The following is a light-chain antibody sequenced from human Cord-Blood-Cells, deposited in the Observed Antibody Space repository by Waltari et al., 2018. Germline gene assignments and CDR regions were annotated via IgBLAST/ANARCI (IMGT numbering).Light chain of an antibody. CDR1: QSVLYSSNNKNY. CDR3: QQYDSTPYT. V-gene: IGKV4-1*01. Sequence: DIVMTQYPDSLAVSLGERATINCKSSQSVLYSSNNKNYLAWYQQKPGPPPKLLIYWASTRESGVPDRFSGSGSGTDFTLTISSLQAEDVAVYYCQQYDSTPYTFGQGTKLEIK. J-gene: IGKJ2*01. CDR2: WAS.